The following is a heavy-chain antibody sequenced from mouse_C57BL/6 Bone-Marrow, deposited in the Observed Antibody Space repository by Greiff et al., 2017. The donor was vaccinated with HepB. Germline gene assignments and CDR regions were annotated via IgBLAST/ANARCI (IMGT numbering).Heavy chain of an antibody. CDR1: GYAFSSYW. V-gene: IGHV1-80*01. CDR2: IYPGDGDT. J-gene: IGHJ1*03. Sequence: QVQLKQSGAELVKPGASVKISCKASGYAFSSYWMNWVKQRPGKGLEWIGQIYPGDGDTNYNGKFKGKATLTADKSSSTAYMQLSSLTSEDSAVYFCARSKAVVAKDWYFDVWGTGTTVTVSS. CDR3: ARSKAVVAKDWYFDV. D-gene: IGHD1-1*01.